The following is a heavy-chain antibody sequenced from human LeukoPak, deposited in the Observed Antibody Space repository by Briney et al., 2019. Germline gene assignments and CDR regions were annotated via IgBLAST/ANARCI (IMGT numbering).Heavy chain of an antibody. D-gene: IGHD3-3*01. CDR2: INHSGST. J-gene: IGHJ4*02. Sequence: KPSETLSLTCAVYGGSFSGYYWGWIRQPPGKGLEWIGEINHSGSTNYNPSLKSRVTISVDTSKNQFSLKLSSVTAADTAVYYCARGTRYYDFWSGYHSRPYYFDYWGQGTLVTVSS. CDR3: ARGTRYYDFWSGYHSRPYYFDY. V-gene: IGHV4-34*01. CDR1: GGSFSGYY.